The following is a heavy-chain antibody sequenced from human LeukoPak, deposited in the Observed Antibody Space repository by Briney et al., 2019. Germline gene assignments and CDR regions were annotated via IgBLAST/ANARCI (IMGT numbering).Heavy chain of an antibody. Sequence: GRSLRLSCAASGFTFSSYGMHWVRQAPGKGLEWVAVISYDGSNKYYADSVKGRFTISRDNSKNTLYLQMNSLRAEDTAVYYCAKDFGGSGWYPYYYYGMDVWGQGTTVTVSS. J-gene: IGHJ6*02. CDR2: ISYDGSNK. V-gene: IGHV3-30*18. CDR3: AKDFGGSGWYPYYYYGMDV. D-gene: IGHD6-19*01. CDR1: GFTFSSYG.